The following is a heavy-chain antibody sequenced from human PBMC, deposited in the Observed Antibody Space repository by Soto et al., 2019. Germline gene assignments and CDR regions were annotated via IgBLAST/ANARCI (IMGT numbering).Heavy chain of an antibody. CDR3: TIHRKVAGVARSGFDV. V-gene: IGHV4-39*01. CDR1: AGSINSSSDY. CDR2: VHKSGFT. Sequence: ASETLSLTCSVSAGSINSSSDYWGWIREPPGRGREWIGSVHKSGFTQYTPSLQSRVTISVDRPKNQLSLRLTSVSAADKAVYYCTIHRKVAGVARSGFDVRGQGTLV. D-gene: IGHD6-19*01. J-gene: IGHJ3*01.